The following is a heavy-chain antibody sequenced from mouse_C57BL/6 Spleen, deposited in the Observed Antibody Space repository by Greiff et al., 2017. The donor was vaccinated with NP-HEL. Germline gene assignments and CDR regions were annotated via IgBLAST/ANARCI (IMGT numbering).Heavy chain of an antibody. J-gene: IGHJ1*03. Sequence: VQLQQSGAELVRPGASVKLSCTASGFNIKDDYMYWVKQRPEQGLEWIGWIDPENGDTEYASKFQGKATITADTSSNTAYLQLSSLTSEDTAVYYCTACPHNWTYFDDWGTGTTVTVAS. V-gene: IGHV14-4*01. CDR2: IDPENGDT. CDR1: GFNIKDDY. D-gene: IGHD4-1*02. CDR3: TACPHNWTYFDD.